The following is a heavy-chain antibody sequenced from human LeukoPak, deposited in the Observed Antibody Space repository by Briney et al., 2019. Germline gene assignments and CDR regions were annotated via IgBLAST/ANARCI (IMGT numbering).Heavy chain of an antibody. V-gene: IGHV3-23*01. CDR1: GITLSNYG. D-gene: IGHD3-22*01. CDR3: AKRGVVIRVILVGFHKEAYYFDS. CDR2: ISDSGGRT. Sequence: GGSLRLSCAVSGITLSNYGMSWVRQAPGKGLQWVTGISDSGGRTKYADSVKGRFTISRDNRKNTLYLEMNSLRAEDTAVYFCAKRGVVIRVILVGFHKEAYYFDSWGQGALVTVSS. J-gene: IGHJ4*02.